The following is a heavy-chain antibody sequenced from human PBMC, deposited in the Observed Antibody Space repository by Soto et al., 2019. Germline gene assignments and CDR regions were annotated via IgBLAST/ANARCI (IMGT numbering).Heavy chain of an antibody. Sequence: EVKLLESGGGLAQPGGSLRLSCVGSGFTFDSYAISWVRQAPGERLQWIAAISGSADGTDYAHSVRGRFTISRDNAKKTVYLQMDRVRVEDTAVYFCAKDTVGGYSFWSGYYSDGLDVWGQGTLVTV. D-gene: IGHD3-3*01. CDR2: ISGSADGT. CDR1: GFTFDSYA. V-gene: IGHV3-23*01. CDR3: AKDTVGGYSFWSGYYSDGLDV. J-gene: IGHJ3*01.